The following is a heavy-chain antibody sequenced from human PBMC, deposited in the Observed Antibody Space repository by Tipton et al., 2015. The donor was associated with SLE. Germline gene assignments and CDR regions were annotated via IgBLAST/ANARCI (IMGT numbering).Heavy chain of an antibody. CDR3: ARDSDYDFWRGHLDAFDM. V-gene: IGHV3-53*05. CDR1: GFTVSTNY. J-gene: IGHJ3*02. Sequence: GSLRLSCAASGFTVSTNYMSWVRQAPGKGLEWVSVIYSGGSTSYADFVRGRFTISRDSLKNTVYLQMNSLRAEDTAMYFCARDSDYDFWRGHLDAFDMWGQGTMVTVSS. D-gene: IGHD3-3*01. CDR2: IYSGGST.